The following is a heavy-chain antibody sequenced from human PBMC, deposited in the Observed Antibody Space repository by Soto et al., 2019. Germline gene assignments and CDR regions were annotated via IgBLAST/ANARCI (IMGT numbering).Heavy chain of an antibody. D-gene: IGHD3-22*01. CDR2: ISAYNGNT. Sequence: ASLKVSCKASGYTFTSYGISWVRQAPGQGLEWMGWISAYNGNTNYAQKLQGRVTMTTDTSTSTAYMELRSLRSDDTAVYYCARVADYYDSSGYYGPDYWGQGTLVTVSS. CDR3: ARVADYYDSSGYYGPDY. J-gene: IGHJ4*02. V-gene: IGHV1-18*01. CDR1: GYTFTSYG.